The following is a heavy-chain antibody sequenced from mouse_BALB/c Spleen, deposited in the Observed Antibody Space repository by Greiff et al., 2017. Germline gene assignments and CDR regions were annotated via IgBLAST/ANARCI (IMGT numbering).Heavy chain of an antibody. CDR1: GFTFSSFG. J-gene: IGHJ2*01. Sequence: EVKLMESGGGLVQPGGSRKLSCAASGFTFSSFGMHWVRQAPEKGLEWVAYISSGSSTIYYADTVKGRFTISRDNPKNTLFLQMTSLRSEDTAMYYCARGGYDYDGHFDYWGQGTTLTVSS. CDR2: ISSGSSTI. V-gene: IGHV5-17*02. D-gene: IGHD2-4*01. CDR3: ARGGYDYDGHFDY.